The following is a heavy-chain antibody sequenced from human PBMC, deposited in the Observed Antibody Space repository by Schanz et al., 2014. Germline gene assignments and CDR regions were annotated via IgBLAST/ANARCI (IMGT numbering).Heavy chain of an antibody. CDR2: FNDGGVNK. Sequence: EVQLVESGGGLVQPGGSLRLSCAASGFTFSSYWMHWVRQVPGKGLEWVSSFNDGGVNKYYADSVKGRFTISSDNSKSTLYLQMSSLRAEDTAVYYCAKDRSWDYDSSGYFDYWGQGTLVTVSS. V-gene: IGHV3-23*04. J-gene: IGHJ4*02. D-gene: IGHD3-22*01. CDR1: GFTFSSYW. CDR3: AKDRSWDYDSSGYFDY.